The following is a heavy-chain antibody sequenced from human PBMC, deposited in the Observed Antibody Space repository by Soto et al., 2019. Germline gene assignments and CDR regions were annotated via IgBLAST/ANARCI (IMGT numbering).Heavy chain of an antibody. Sequence: SVKVSCKASGGTFSSYAISWVRQAPGQGLEWMGGIIPIFGTANYAKKFQGRVTITADESTSTAYMELSSLRSEDTAVYYCARSRGYYDSSVYYQYYYYYGMDVWGQGTTVTVSS. CDR3: ARSRGYYDSSVYYQYYYYYGMDV. D-gene: IGHD3-22*01. CDR2: IIPIFGTA. V-gene: IGHV1-69*13. J-gene: IGHJ6*02. CDR1: GGTFSSYA.